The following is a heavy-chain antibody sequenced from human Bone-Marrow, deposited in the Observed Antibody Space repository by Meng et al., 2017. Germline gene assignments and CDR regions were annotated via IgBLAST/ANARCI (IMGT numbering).Heavy chain of an antibody. CDR1: GGSFSGYY. D-gene: IGHD2-21*02. Sequence: QVQLQQWGAGLLKPSETLALTCAVYGGSFSGYYWSWIRQPPGKGLEWIGEINHSGSTNYNPSLKSRVTISVDTSKNQFSLKLSSVTAADTAVYYCARVAYRWGGDCSYFDYWGQGTLVTVSS. CDR2: INHSGST. J-gene: IGHJ4*02. V-gene: IGHV4-34*01. CDR3: ARVAYRWGGDCSYFDY.